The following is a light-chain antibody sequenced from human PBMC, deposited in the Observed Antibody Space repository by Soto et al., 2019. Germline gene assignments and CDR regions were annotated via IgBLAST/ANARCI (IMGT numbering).Light chain of an antibody. CDR1: QSVSSN. CDR3: QQYNNWPPWT. J-gene: IGKJ1*01. Sequence: EIVMTQSPATLYVSPEERATLSCRASQSVSSNLAWYQQKPGQAPRPLIYGASTRATGIPARFSGSGSGTEFTLTIRSLQSEDFAVYYCQQYNNWPPWTFGHGTKVEIK. V-gene: IGKV3-15*01. CDR2: GAS.